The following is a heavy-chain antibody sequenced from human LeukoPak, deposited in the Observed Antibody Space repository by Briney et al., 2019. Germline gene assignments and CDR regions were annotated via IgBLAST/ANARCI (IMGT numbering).Heavy chain of an antibody. CDR3: AKVVRRDCSSTSCYSYYYYGMDV. V-gene: IGHV3-23*01. J-gene: IGHJ6*02. Sequence: PGGSLRLSCAASGFTFSSYWMSWVRQAPGKGLEWVSAISGSGGSTYYADSVKGRFTISRDNSKNTLYLQMNSLRAEDTAVYYCAKVVRRDCSSTSCYSYYYYGMDVWGQGTTVTVSS. CDR2: ISGSGGST. CDR1: GFTFSSYW. D-gene: IGHD2-2*01.